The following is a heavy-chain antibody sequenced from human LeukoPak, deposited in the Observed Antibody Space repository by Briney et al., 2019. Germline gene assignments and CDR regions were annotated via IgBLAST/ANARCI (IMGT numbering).Heavy chain of an antibody. V-gene: IGHV1-18*01. J-gene: IGHJ6*03. CDR1: GYTFTSYG. D-gene: IGHD6-13*01. CDR3: ARVQRLEAAGNPNYYYYFYMDV. Sequence: ASVTVSCKASGYTFTSYGISWVRQAPGQGLEWMAWSSANNGIRNYAQKLQGRVSLPTDTTTSTAYIELRSLRSDDTAVYYCARVQRLEAAGNPNYYYYFYMDVWGKGTTVTVSS. CDR2: SSANNGIR.